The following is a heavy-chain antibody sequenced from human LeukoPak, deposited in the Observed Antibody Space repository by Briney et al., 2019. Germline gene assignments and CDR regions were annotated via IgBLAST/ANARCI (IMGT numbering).Heavy chain of an antibody. CDR2: MNPTSGHT. Sequence: GASVKVSCKASGYTFTSYDINWVRQATGQGLEWMGWMNPTSGHTGYAQKFQGRVTMTRDTSISTAYMELNSLTSEDTAVYYCARSPVGVRKKHVFWGQGTLVIVSS. J-gene: IGHJ4*02. V-gene: IGHV1-8*01. CDR1: GYTFTSYD. D-gene: IGHD3-10*01. CDR3: ARSPVGVRKKHVF.